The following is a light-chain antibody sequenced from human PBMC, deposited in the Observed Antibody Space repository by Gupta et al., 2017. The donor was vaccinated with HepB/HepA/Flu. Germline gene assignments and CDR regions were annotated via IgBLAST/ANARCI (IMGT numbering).Light chain of an antibody. Sequence: QSALTQPASVSGSPGQSITISCSGSSSDVGSYNLVSWYQQHPGKAPKLMISEVSKRPSGVSNRFSGSKSGNTASLTISGLQAEDEANYYCSSYAGSNIFIFGGGTKLTVL. CDR3: SSYAGSNIFI. CDR1: SSDVGSYNL. CDR2: EVS. J-gene: IGLJ2*01. V-gene: IGLV2-23*02.